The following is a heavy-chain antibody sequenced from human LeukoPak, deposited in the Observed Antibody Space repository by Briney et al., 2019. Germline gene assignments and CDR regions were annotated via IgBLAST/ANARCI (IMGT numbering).Heavy chain of an antibody. D-gene: IGHD4-23*01. J-gene: IGHJ3*01. CDR1: GFTFSSYA. CDR3: AGVRAGGNRAFDV. Sequence: GRSLRLSCAASGFTFSSYAMHWVRQAPGKGLVWVSRIDPDDSGSTYADSVKGRFTISRDNAKNTLWLQMNSLRADDTAVYYCAGVRAGGNRAFDVWGQGTVVAVSS. V-gene: IGHV3-74*01. CDR2: IDPDDSGS.